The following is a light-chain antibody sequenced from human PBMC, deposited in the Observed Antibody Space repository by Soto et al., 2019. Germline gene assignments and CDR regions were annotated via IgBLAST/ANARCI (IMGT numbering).Light chain of an antibody. CDR2: LGS. J-gene: IGKJ1*01. Sequence: DIVMTQSPLSLPVTPGEPASISCRSSQSLLHSNGYNYLDWYLQKPGQAPQLLIYLGSNPASGVPDRFSGSGSGTDFTLKISRVEAEDVGVYYCMQPLQSWTVGQGTKVDSK. V-gene: IGKV2-28*01. CDR3: MQPLQSWT. CDR1: QSLLHSNGYNY.